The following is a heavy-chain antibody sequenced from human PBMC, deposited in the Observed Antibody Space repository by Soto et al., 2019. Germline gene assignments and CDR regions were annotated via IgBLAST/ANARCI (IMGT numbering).Heavy chain of an antibody. V-gene: IGHV3-66*01. J-gene: IGHJ4*02. CDR3: ATMVRGVPPFDY. D-gene: IGHD3-10*01. Sequence: GGSLRLSCAASGFTVSSNYMSWVRQAPGKGLEWVSVIYSGGSTYYADSVKGRFTISRDNSKNTLYLQMNSLRAEDTAVYYCATMVRGVPPFDYWGQGTLVTVSS. CDR1: GFTVSSNY. CDR2: IYSGGST.